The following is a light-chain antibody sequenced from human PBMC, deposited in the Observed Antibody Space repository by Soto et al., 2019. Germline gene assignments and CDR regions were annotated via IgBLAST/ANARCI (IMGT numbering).Light chain of an antibody. CDR3: QQYNNWPPWT. Sequence: EIVMTQSPATLSVSPGERATLSCRASQSVSSNLAWYQQKPGQAPRLLIYGASTRATGIPARFSGSGSGTEFTLTISRLQSEDFAVYYCQQYNNWPPWTFGQRTKLEIK. CDR1: QSVSSN. CDR2: GAS. V-gene: IGKV3-15*01. J-gene: IGKJ2*02.